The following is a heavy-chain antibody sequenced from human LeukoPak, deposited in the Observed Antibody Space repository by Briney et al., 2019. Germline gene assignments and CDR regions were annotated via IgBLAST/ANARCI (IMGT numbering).Heavy chain of an antibody. Sequence: PGGSLRLSCAASGFTFSSYSMNWVRQAPGKGLEWVSSISSSSSYIYYTDSVKGRFTISRDNAKKSLYLQMNSLRAEDTAVYYCAKGGRWFGELLDIDYWGQGTLVTVSS. D-gene: IGHD3-10*01. CDR3: AKGGRWFGELLDIDY. J-gene: IGHJ4*02. CDR2: ISSSSSYI. V-gene: IGHV3-21*01. CDR1: GFTFSSYS.